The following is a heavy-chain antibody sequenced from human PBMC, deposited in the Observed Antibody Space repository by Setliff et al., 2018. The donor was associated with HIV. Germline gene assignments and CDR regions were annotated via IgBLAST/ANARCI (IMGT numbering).Heavy chain of an antibody. D-gene: IGHD3-22*01. Sequence: SVKVSCKASGGTFSSYAISWVRQAPGQGLEWMGGIIPILGIANYAQKFQGRVTITADKSTSTVYMELSSLRSEDTAVYYCARWPPHRSSDYDQEYYFDYWGQGTLVTVSS. CDR2: IIPILGIA. J-gene: IGHJ4*02. V-gene: IGHV1-69*10. CDR1: GGTFSSYA. CDR3: ARWPPHRSSDYDQEYYFDY.